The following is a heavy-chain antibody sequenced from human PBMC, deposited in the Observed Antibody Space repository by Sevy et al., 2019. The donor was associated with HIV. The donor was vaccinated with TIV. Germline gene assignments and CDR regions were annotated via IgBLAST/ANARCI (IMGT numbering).Heavy chain of an antibody. Sequence: SQNLSLTCVIYGDSVSSNSAAGNWIRQSPSTGLEWLGRTHYRSKWSYDYAVSLKSRITIHPDTSNNQFSLQLSSVTPEDTAVYFCARGDYFGSGSRSLGYYYGMDVWGQGTAVTVSS. CDR2: THYRSKWSY. V-gene: IGHV6-1*01. CDR1: GDSVSSNSAA. J-gene: IGHJ6*02. D-gene: IGHD3-10*01. CDR3: ARGDYFGSGSRSLGYYYGMDV.